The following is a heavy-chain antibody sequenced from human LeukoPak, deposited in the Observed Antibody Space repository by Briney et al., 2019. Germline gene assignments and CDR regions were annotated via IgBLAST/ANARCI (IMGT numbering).Heavy chain of an antibody. D-gene: IGHD1-1*01. CDR2: IIPIFGTA. CDR1: GGTFSSYA. J-gene: IGHJ4*02. CDR3: ARDPEPDTTGTGDY. V-gene: IGHV1-69*13. Sequence: ASVKVSCKASGGTFSSYAISWVRQAPGQGLEWMGGIIPIFGTANYAQKFQGRVTITADESTSTAYMELSSLRSEDTAVYYCARDPEPDTTGTGDYWGQGTLVTVSS.